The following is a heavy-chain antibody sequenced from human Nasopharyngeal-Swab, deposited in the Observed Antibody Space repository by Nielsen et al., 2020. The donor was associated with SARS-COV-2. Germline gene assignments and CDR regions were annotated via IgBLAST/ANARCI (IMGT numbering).Heavy chain of an antibody. V-gene: IGHV3-30*04. Sequence: GESLKISCAASGFTFSSYAMHWVRQAPGKGLEWVAVISYDGSNKYYADSVKGRFTISRDNSKDTLYLQMNSLRVEDTAVYYCAKEGGSYSFDYWGQGTLVTVSS. D-gene: IGHD1-26*01. J-gene: IGHJ4*02. CDR2: ISYDGSNK. CDR3: AKEGGSYSFDY. CDR1: GFTFSSYA.